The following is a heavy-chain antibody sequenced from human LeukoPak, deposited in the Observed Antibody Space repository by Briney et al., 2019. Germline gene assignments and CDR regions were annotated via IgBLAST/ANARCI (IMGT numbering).Heavy chain of an antibody. CDR1: GGSISGYY. V-gene: IGHV4-4*09. CDR3: ARLGGSSWYFDAFDI. Sequence: SETLSLTCTVSGGSISGYYWSWIRRPPGKGLEWIGYIYTSGSTNYNPSLKSRVTISVDTSKNQFSLKMSSVTAADTAVYYCARLGGSSWYFDAFDIWGQGTMVTVSS. CDR2: IYTSGST. J-gene: IGHJ3*02. D-gene: IGHD6-13*01.